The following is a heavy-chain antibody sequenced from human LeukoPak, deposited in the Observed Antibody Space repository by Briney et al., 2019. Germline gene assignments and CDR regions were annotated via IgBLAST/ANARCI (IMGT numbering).Heavy chain of an antibody. CDR1: GGSISSSSDC. V-gene: IGHV4-39*01. Sequence: PSETLSLTCSVSGGSISSSSDCCGWIRQPPRKGLEWIGSINYSEITDYNPSLKSRVTLSIDTSKNQFSLKQRAVTAADTAVYYCARREDTRWYYFDFWGQGTQVTASS. CDR3: ARREDTRWYYFDF. J-gene: IGHJ4*02. CDR2: INYSEIT. D-gene: IGHD5-24*01.